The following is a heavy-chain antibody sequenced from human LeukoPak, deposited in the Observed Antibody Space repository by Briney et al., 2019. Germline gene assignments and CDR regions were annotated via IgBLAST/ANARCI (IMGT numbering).Heavy chain of an antibody. CDR2: ISSNGGST. J-gene: IGHJ4*02. V-gene: IGHV3-64*01. CDR3: AKRVGSNYFDY. D-gene: IGHD1-26*01. Sequence: GGSPRLSCAASGFTFSSYAMHWVRQAPGKGLEYVSAISSNGGSTYYANSVKGRFTISRDNSKNTLYLQMGSLRAEDMAVYYCAKRVGSNYFDYWGQGTLVTVSS. CDR1: GFTFSSYA.